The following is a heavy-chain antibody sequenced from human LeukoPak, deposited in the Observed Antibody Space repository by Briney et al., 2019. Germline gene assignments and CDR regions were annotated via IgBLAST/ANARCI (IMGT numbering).Heavy chain of an antibody. CDR2: IYYSGST. D-gene: IGHD3-10*01. J-gene: IGHJ5*02. V-gene: IGHV4-39*07. CDR3: ARAGITMVRGVIITRPYNWFDP. CDR1: GGSISSSSYY. Sequence: SETLSLTCTVSGGSISSSSYYWGWIRQPPGKGLEWLGSIYYSGSTYYNPSLKSRVTISVDTSKNQFSLKLSSVTAADTAVYYCARAGITMVRGVIITRPYNWFDPWGQGTLVTVSS.